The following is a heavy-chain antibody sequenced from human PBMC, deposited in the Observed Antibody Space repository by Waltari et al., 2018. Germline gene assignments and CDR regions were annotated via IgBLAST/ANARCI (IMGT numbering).Heavy chain of an antibody. J-gene: IGHJ5*01. D-gene: IGHD6-19*01. CDR1: LGPLSSEIHY. V-gene: IGHV4-61*02. CDR3: ARHVAMAGKEHFDR. CDR2: MLSRGGT. Sequence: QLRLQESGPGVVKPSETLSLTCTVSLGPLSSEIHYWSWVRQYPAGGGREWIGRMLSRGGTKYNPSVNGRATLSVDAARQQFSLRLTSVTAADTAVYFCARHVAMAGKEHFDRWGQGSLVIVS.